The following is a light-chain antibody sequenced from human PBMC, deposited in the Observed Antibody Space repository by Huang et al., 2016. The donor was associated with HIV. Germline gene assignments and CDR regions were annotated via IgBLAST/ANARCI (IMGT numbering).Light chain of an antibody. CDR1: QSISSN. J-gene: IGKJ2*01. V-gene: IGKV3-15*01. CDR2: GAS. Sequence: EIVMTQSPATLFVSPGERATLSCRASQSISSNLAWYQQKPGQAPRVLIYGASTRASGVPARFSGAGSGTEFTLTISSLQSEDWAVYYCQQYDQWPPGYTFGQGTKL. CDR3: QQYDQWPPGYT.